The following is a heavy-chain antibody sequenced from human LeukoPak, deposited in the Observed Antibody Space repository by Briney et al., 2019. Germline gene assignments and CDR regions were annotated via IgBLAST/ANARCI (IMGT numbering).Heavy chain of an antibody. CDR3: ARGLYYDILTGYYNFDAFDI. Sequence: ASVKVSCKASGYTFTSYGISWVRQAPGQGLEWMGWISAYNGNTNYAQKLQGGVTMTTDTSTSTAYMELRSLRSDDTAVYYCARGLYYDILTGYYNFDAFDIWGQGTMVTVSS. V-gene: IGHV1-18*01. D-gene: IGHD3-9*01. CDR2: ISAYNGNT. J-gene: IGHJ3*02. CDR1: GYTFTSYG.